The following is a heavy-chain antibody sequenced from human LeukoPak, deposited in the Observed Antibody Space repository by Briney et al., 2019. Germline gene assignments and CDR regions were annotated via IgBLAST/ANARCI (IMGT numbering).Heavy chain of an antibody. V-gene: IGHV3-23*01. CDR1: GFTFNIFA. J-gene: IGHJ5*02. CDR3: AKGYDFWSPNWFDP. D-gene: IGHD3-3*01. Sequence: GGSLRLSCAASGFTFNIFALSWVRQAPGKGLEWVSAISGSGDYTYYADSVKGRFTISRDNSQNTLYLQLNSLRAEDTAVYYCAKGYDFWSPNWFDPWGQGTLVTVSS. CDR2: ISGSGDYT.